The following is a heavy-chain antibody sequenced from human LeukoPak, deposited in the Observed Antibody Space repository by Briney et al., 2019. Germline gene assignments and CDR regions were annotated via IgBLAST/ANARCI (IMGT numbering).Heavy chain of an antibody. D-gene: IGHD3-10*01. CDR1: GGSISTTSYH. CDR2: IYYSGST. CDR3: AKPFGELFGYYFDY. Sequence: SETLSLTCTVSGGSISTTSYHWGWIRQPPGKGLECIGNIYYSGSTYYNPSLKSRVTISVDTSKNQFSLKLTSVTAADTAVYYCAKPFGELFGYYFDYWGQGTLVTVSS. J-gene: IGHJ4*02. V-gene: IGHV4-39*07.